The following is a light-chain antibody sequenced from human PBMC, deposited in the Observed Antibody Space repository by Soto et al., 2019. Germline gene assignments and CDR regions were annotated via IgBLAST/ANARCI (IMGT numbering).Light chain of an antibody. CDR3: SSYTSSSIDYV. Sequence: QSALTQPASVSGSPGQSITICCTRTSSDVGGYNYVSWYQQHPGKAPKLMIYEVSNRPSGVSNRFSGSKSGNTASLTISGFQAEDEADYYCSSYTSSSIDYVFGTGTKLTVL. J-gene: IGLJ1*01. CDR2: EVS. V-gene: IGLV2-14*01. CDR1: SSDVGGYNY.